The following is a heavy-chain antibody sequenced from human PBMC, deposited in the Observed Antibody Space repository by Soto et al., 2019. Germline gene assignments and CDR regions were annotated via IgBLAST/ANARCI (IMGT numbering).Heavy chain of an antibody. V-gene: IGHV4-59*01. D-gene: IGHD2-8*01. Sequence: TSETRSRTWTVSGTSISSYYWSWIRQPPGKGLEWIANIHYSGTTNYNPSLASRVTLSVDTSKNQFSLKMTSVTAADRAMYFCARYNSYAIDYWGRGTLVTVSS. CDR3: ARYNSYAIDY. J-gene: IGHJ4*02. CDR2: IHYSGTT. CDR1: GTSISSYY.